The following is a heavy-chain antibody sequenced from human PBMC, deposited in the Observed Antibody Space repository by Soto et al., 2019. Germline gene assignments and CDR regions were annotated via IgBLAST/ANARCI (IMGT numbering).Heavy chain of an antibody. CDR1: GFTFSSYA. Sequence: EVQLLESGGGLVQPGGSLRLSCAASGFTFSSYAMSWVRQAPGKGLEWVSAISGSGGSSYYADSAKGRFTISRDNSKNTLYLQMNSLRAEDTAVYYCANQNIAARAHFDYWGQGTLVTVSS. V-gene: IGHV3-23*01. CDR2: ISGSGGSS. D-gene: IGHD6-6*01. CDR3: ANQNIAARAHFDY. J-gene: IGHJ4*02.